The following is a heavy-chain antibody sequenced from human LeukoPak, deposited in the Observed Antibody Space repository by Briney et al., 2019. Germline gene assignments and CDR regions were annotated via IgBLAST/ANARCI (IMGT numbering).Heavy chain of an antibody. J-gene: IGHJ4*02. Sequence: ASVNVSCKASGYTFTDYYVHWVRQAPGQGLEWLGWINPDSGATNFAQRFQGRVTMTRDTSVNTAHMELNNLRSDDTAVYYCARDLCHGGSCFHFDSWGQGTLVTVSS. D-gene: IGHD2-15*01. CDR1: GYTFTDYY. CDR3: ARDLCHGGSCFHFDS. CDR2: INPDSGAT. V-gene: IGHV1-2*02.